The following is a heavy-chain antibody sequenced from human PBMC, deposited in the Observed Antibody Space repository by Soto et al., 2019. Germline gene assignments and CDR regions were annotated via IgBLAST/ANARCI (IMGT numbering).Heavy chain of an antibody. Sequence: SETLSLTCAFYCGSFIGYYWSWIRQPPGKGLEWIGEINHSGSTNYNPSLKSRVTISVDTSKNQFSLKLSSVTAADTAVYYCARDPSRGYSYGNNWFDPWGQGTLVTVSS. J-gene: IGHJ5*02. D-gene: IGHD5-18*01. V-gene: IGHV4-34*01. CDR2: INHSGST. CDR1: CGSFIGYY. CDR3: ARDPSRGYSYGNNWFDP.